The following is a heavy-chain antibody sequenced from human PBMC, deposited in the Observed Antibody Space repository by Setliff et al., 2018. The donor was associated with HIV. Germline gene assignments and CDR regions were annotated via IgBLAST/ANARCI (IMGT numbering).Heavy chain of an antibody. Sequence: SETLSLTCTVSGVSTSSSSYYWSWIRQPPGKGLEWIGYIYYSGSTNYNPSLKSRVTISVDTSKNQLSLKLSSVTAADTAVYYCAREIYGGNSRPFDYWGQGTLVTVSS. CDR3: AREIYGGNSRPFDY. D-gene: IGHD4-17*01. V-gene: IGHV4-61*01. J-gene: IGHJ4*02. CDR1: GVSTSSSSYY. CDR2: IYYSGST.